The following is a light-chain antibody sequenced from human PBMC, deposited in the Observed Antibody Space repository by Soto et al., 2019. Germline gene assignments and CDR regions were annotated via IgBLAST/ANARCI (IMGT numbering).Light chain of an antibody. CDR1: SSNIGSTYD. CDR2: GNT. J-gene: IGLJ1*01. Sequence: QPVLTQPPSVSGAPGHRVTIPCTGSSSNIGSTYDLQWYQQLPGTAPKLLIHGNTDRPSGVPDRFSGSKSGTSASLAITGREADDEVDYHCQSYHDSLSVHYVFGTGTKVTVL. V-gene: IGLV1-40*01. CDR3: QSYHDSLSVHYV.